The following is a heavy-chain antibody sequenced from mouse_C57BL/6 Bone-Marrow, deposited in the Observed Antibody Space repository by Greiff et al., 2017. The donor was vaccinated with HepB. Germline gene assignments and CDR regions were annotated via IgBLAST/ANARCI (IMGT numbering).Heavy chain of an antibody. CDR1: GYSFTGYY. D-gene: IGHD4-1*01. CDR3: ASGLGEGNYFDY. J-gene: IGHJ2*01. V-gene: IGHV1-42*01. CDR2: INPSTGGT. Sequence: VQLQQSGPELVKPGASVKISCKASGYSFTGYYMNWVKQSPEKSLEWIGEINPSTGGTTYNQKFKAKATLTVDKSSSTAYMQLKSLTSEDSAVYYCASGLGEGNYFDYWGQGTTLTVSS.